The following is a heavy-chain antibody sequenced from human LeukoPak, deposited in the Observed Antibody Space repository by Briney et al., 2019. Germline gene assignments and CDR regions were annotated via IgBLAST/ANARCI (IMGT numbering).Heavy chain of an antibody. CDR1: GFTFSSYA. CDR3: AKGGRYNWNYVLDY. J-gene: IGHJ4*02. CDR2: ISGSGGST. Sequence: GGSLRLFCAASGFTFSSYAMRWVRQAPGKGLEWVSAISGSGGSTYYADSVKGRFTISRDNSKNTLYLQMNSLRAEDPAVYYCAKGGRYNWNYVLDYWGQGTLVTVSS. V-gene: IGHV3-23*01. D-gene: IGHD1-7*01.